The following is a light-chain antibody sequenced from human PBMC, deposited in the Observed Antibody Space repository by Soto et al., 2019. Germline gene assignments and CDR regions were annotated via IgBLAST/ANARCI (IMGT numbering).Light chain of an antibody. V-gene: IGLV1-40*01. CDR1: TSN. J-gene: IGLJ3*02. Sequence: QSVLTQPPSVSGAPGQTVTISCTGTTSNVHWYQQLPGTAPKLLIFDNSNRPSGVPDRFSASKSGTSASLAISGLQSEDEADYYCQFFDTSRTGSVVFGGGTKLTVL. CDR2: DNS. CDR3: QFFDTSRTGSVV.